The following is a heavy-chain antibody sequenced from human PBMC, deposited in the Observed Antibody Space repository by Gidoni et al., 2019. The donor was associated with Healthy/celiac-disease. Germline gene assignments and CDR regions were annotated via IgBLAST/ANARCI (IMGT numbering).Heavy chain of an antibody. D-gene: IGHD5-18*01. J-gene: IGHJ6*02. Sequence: VQLVESGGGVVQPGRSVSLSCVAWCLPFRSYGMNWVRQGPGKGREWVAIIWYDGSNKYYADSVKGRFTISRENSKNTLYLQMNSLRAEDTAVYYCARDMVKGGGMDVWGQGTTVTVSS. CDR1: CLPFRSYG. CDR3: ARDMVKGGGMDV. CDR2: IWYDGSNK. V-gene: IGHV3-33*01.